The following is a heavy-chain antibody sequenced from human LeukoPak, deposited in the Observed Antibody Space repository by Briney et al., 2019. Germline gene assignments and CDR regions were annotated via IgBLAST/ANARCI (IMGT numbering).Heavy chain of an antibody. Sequence: GGSLRLSCAASGFTFSSYWMSWVRQAPGKGLEWVANIKKDGSEKYYVDSVKGRFTISRDNAKTSLYLQMNSLRAEDTAVYYCAKDPERWLQLRLGFSDWGQGTLVTVSS. J-gene: IGHJ4*02. CDR1: GFTFSSYW. V-gene: IGHV3-7*03. CDR2: IKKDGSEK. D-gene: IGHD5-24*01. CDR3: AKDPERWLQLRLGFSD.